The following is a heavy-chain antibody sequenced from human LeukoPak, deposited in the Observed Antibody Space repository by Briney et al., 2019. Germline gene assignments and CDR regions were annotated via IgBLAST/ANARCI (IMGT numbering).Heavy chain of an antibody. CDR1: GFTFSSHG. D-gene: IGHD6-19*01. J-gene: IGHJ5*02. V-gene: IGHV3-30*18. CDR3: AKDTGIAVAGTSWFDP. Sequence: GRSLRLSCAASGFTFSSHGMHWVRQAPGKGLEWVALISYDGSNKYYADSVKGRFTISRDNSKNTLYLQMNSLRAEDTAVYYCAKDTGIAVAGTSWFDPWGQGTLVTVSS. CDR2: ISYDGSNK.